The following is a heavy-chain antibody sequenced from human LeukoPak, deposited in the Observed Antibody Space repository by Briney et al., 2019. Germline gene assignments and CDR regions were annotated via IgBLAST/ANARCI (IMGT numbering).Heavy chain of an antibody. J-gene: IGHJ5*02. CDR3: ARVGYCGGDCP. CDR1: GGSISNSRDN. Sequence: SETLSLTCTVSGGSISNSRDNWGWIRQPPGKGLEWIGRIYYSGSTYYKPSLKSRVTILVDTSKNQFSLKLSSVTAADTAVYYCARVGYCGGDCPWGRGTLVTVSS. CDR2: IYYSGST. D-gene: IGHD2-21*02. V-gene: IGHV4-39*07.